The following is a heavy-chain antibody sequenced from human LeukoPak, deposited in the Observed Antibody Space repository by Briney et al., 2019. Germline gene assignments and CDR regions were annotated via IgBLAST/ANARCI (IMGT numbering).Heavy chain of an antibody. J-gene: IGHJ2*01. CDR2: IYPAGSDV. CDR3: ARRTAAAYWYFDL. V-gene: IGHV5-51*01. CDR1: GGSFTNNW. D-gene: IGHD6-25*01. Sequence: LGESLKISCQGSGGSFTNNWIGWVRQTPGKGLEWMGIIYPAGSDVRYSPSLEGQVTISADKSINTAYLQWSSLKASDSAIYFCARRTAAAYWYFDLWGRGTLVTVSS.